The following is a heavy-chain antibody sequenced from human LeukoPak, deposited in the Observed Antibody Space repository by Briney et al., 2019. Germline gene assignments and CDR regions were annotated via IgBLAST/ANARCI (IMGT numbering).Heavy chain of an antibody. Sequence: GGSLRLSCAASGFTFDDYAMHWVRQAPGKGLEWVSGISWNSGRIGYADSVKGRFTISRDNAKNSLYVQMNSLRAEDTASYYCAKDIVGTYYDILTGRGDAFDIWGQGTMVTVSS. J-gene: IGHJ3*02. CDR1: GFTFDDYA. CDR3: AKDIVGTYYDILTGRGDAFDI. CDR2: ISWNSGRI. V-gene: IGHV3-9*01. D-gene: IGHD3-9*01.